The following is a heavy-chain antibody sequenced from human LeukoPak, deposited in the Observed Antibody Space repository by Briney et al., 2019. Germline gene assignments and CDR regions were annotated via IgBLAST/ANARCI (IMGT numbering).Heavy chain of an antibody. Sequence: SETLSLTCTVSGGSISSSGYYWGWIRQSPGEGLEWIGNIYYSGITYYNASLKSQVSISIDTSKIQFSLKLTSVTAADTAVHYCARQTGSGLFILPGGQGTLVTVSS. D-gene: IGHD3/OR15-3a*01. CDR3: ARQTGSGLFILP. CDR2: IYYSGIT. V-gene: IGHV4-39*01. J-gene: IGHJ4*02. CDR1: GGSISSSGYY.